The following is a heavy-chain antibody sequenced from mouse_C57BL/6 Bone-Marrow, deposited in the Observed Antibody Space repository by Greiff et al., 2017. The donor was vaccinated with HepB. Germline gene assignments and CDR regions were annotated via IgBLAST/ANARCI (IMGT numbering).Heavy chain of an antibody. V-gene: IGHV1-78*01. Sequence: QVQLQQSDAELVKPGASVKISCKVSGYTFTDHTIHWMKQRPEQGLEWIGYIYPRDGSTKYNEKFKGKATLTADKSSSTAYMQLNSLTSEDSAVYFCAREGNIDYDGTSFDYWGQGTTLTVSS. CDR3: AREGNIDYDGTSFDY. CDR2: IYPRDGST. CDR1: GYTFTDHT. J-gene: IGHJ2*01. D-gene: IGHD2-4*01.